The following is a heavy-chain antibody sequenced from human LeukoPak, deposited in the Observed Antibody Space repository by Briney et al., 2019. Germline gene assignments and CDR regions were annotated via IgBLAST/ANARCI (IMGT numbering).Heavy chain of an antibody. Sequence: GGSLRLSCAASGFTFSDYNMRWIRQAPGKGLEWVSSISRSGSTKYYADSVKGRFTISRDNAKNSLFLQMNSLRAEDTAVYYCARVPRGGDRFDPWGQGTLVTVSS. CDR1: GFTFSDYN. CDR2: ISRSGSTK. D-gene: IGHD3-16*01. CDR3: ARVPRGGDRFDP. J-gene: IGHJ5*02. V-gene: IGHV3-11*01.